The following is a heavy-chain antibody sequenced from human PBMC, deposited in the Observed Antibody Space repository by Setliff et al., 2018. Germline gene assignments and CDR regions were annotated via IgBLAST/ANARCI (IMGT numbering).Heavy chain of an antibody. CDR2: ISSSNSYI. J-gene: IGHJ3*02. CDR3: AREWGSNGWAFDI. Sequence: SLSLSCAASGFTFSSYSMNWVRQAPGKGLEWVSSISSSNSYIYYADSVKGRFTIPRDNAKNSLYLQMNSLRAEDTAVYYCAREWGSNGWAFDIWGQGTMVTVSS. D-gene: IGHD3-16*01. CDR1: GFTFSSYS. V-gene: IGHV3-21*01.